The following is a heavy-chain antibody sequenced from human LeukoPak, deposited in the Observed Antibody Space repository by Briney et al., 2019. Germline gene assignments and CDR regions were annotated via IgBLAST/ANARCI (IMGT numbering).Heavy chain of an antibody. D-gene: IGHD1-1*01. CDR2: INHSGST. J-gene: IGHJ4*02. CDR3: ARGRELERRLLFDY. V-gene: IGHV4-34*01. Sequence: PSETLSLTCAVYGGSFSGYYWSWIRQPPRKGLEWIGEINHSGSTNYNPSLKSRVTISVDTSKNQFSLKLSSVTAADTAVYYCARGRELERRLLFDYWGQGTLVTVSS. CDR1: GGSFSGYY.